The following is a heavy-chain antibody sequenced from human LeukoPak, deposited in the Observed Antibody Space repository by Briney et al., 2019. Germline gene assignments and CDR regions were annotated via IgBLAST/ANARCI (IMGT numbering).Heavy chain of an antibody. V-gene: IGHV1-18*01. CDR3: ARGDVVVSAAVRFDP. J-gene: IGHJ5*02. CDR2: ISAHNGKT. D-gene: IGHD2-2*01. CDR1: GYTFTSYG. Sequence: GASVKVSCKASGYTFTSYGITWVRQARGQGLEWMGWISAHNGKTNYAQKFQGRVTMTTDTPTSTAYMELRSLRSDDTAVYYCARGDVVVSAAVRFDPWGQGTLVTVSS.